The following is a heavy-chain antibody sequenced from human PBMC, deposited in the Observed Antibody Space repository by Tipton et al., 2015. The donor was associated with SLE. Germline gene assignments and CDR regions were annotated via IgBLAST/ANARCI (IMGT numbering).Heavy chain of an antibody. J-gene: IGHJ3*02. V-gene: IGHV4-34*01. CDR2: INHSGST. Sequence: LRLSCAVYGGSFSGYYWSWIRQPPGKGLEWIGEINHSGSTNYNPSLKSRVTISVDMSKNQFSLKLSSVTAADTAVYYCARGSSLAAFDIWGQGTMVTVSS. CDR1: GGSFSGYY. CDR3: ARGSSLAAFDI.